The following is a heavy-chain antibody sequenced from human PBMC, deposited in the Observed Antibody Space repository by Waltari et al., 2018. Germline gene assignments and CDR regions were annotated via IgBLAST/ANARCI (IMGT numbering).Heavy chain of an antibody. J-gene: IGHJ4*02. Sequence: QVQLQESGPGLVKPSQTLSLTCTVSGGSISSGDYYWSWIRQPPGKGLEWIGYIYYSGSTYYNPSLRSLVTISVDTSKNRFSRKLSSVTAADTAVYYCARAYDFWSGLPRGYFDYWGQGTLVTVSS. CDR1: GGSISSGDYY. CDR3: ARAYDFWSGLPRGYFDY. V-gene: IGHV4-30-4*08. CDR2: IYYSGST. D-gene: IGHD3-3*01.